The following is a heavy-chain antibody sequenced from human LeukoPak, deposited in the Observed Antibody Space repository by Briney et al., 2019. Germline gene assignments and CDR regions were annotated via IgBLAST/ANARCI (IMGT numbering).Heavy chain of an antibody. J-gene: IGHJ4*02. Sequence: PSETLSLTCTVSGGSISSSSYYWGWIRQPPGKGLEWIGSIYYSGSTYYNPSLKSRVTISVDTSKNQFSLKLSSVTAADTAVYYCARHGGTITMIVVVMIDYWGQGTLVTVSS. CDR3: ARHGGTITMIVVVMIDY. CDR2: IYYSGST. CDR1: GGSISSSSYY. V-gene: IGHV4-39*01. D-gene: IGHD3-22*01.